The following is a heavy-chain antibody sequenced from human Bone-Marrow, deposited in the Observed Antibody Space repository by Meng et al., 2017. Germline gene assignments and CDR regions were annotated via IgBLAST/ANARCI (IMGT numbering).Heavy chain of an antibody. CDR2: IKSDGSDT. Sequence: EAQLVESGGGLVQPGGSLRLSCVDSGSTFSRYWMHWVRQAPGKGLVWVSRIKSDGSDTTYADSVKGRFTISRDNAKNTVYLQMNSLRADDTAVYFCEKANPGYSYGIDWGQGTLVTVSS. CDR3: EKANPGYSYGID. J-gene: IGHJ4*02. CDR1: GSTFSRYW. D-gene: IGHD5-18*01. V-gene: IGHV3-74*01.